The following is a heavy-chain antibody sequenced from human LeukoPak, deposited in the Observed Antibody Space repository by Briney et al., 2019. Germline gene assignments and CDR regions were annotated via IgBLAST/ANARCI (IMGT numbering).Heavy chain of an antibody. D-gene: IGHD3-16*02. CDR1: GGSISSSSYY. CDR2: IYHSGTT. J-gene: IGHJ4*02. V-gene: IGHV4-39*07. CDR3: AREKGFVDNVWGSYRYQYFDY. Sequence: SETLSLTCTVSGGSISSSSYYWGWIRQPPGKGLEWIGTIYHSGTTYYNPSLKSRVTISLDTSKSQFSLKLSSVTAADTAVYYCAREKGFVDNVWGSYRYQYFDYWGQGTLVTVSS.